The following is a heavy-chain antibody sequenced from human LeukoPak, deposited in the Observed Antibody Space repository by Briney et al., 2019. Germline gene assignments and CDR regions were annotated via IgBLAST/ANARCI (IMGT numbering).Heavy chain of an antibody. V-gene: IGHV3-21*01. Sequence: GGSLRLSCAASGFTFSSYSMNWVRQAPGKGLEWVSSISSSSSYIYYADSVKGRFTISRDNAKNSLYLQMNSLRAEDTAAYYCARDQAYCGGDCYSLKNWFDPWGQGTLVTVSS. J-gene: IGHJ5*02. CDR1: GFTFSSYS. CDR2: ISSSSSYI. CDR3: ARDQAYCGGDCYSLKNWFDP. D-gene: IGHD2-21*02.